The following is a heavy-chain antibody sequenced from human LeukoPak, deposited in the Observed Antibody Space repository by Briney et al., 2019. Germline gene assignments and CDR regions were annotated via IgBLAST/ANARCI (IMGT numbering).Heavy chain of an antibody. CDR3: ARMSGSRLPGY. D-gene: IGHD3-3*01. CDR1: GFTVSSNY. V-gene: IGHV3-48*01. CDR2: ISSSSSAR. Sequence: GGSLRLSCAASGFTVSSNYMNWVRQAPGKGLEWVSYISSSSSARYYADSVKGRFTISRDDASNSLYLQMNSLRAEDTAVYYCARMSGSRLPGYWGQGTLVTVSS. J-gene: IGHJ4*02.